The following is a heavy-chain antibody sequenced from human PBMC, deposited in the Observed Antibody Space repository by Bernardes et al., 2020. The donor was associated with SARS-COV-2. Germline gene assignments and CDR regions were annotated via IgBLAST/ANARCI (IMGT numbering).Heavy chain of an antibody. CDR1: GLTFGGYA. CDR3: AKVAYCSSISCYLVDY. J-gene: IGHJ4*02. V-gene: IGHV3-23*01. CDR2: ISDSGGRT. D-gene: IGHD2-2*01. Sequence: GGSLRLSCAASGLTFGGYAMSWVRQAPGKGLEWVSSISDSGGRTYYADSVNGRFTISRDNSKNTLYLQMNSLRAEDTAVYYCAKVAYCSSISCYLVDYWGQGTLVTVSS.